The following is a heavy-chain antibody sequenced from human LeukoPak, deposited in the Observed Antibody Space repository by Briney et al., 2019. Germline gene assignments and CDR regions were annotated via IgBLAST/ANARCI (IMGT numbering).Heavy chain of an antibody. V-gene: IGHV4-59*12. CDR2: IYYSGST. CDR1: GGSISSYY. CDR3: AWRNCSGGSCYLDY. D-gene: IGHD2-15*01. Sequence: SETLSLTCTVSGGSISSYYWSWIRQPPGKGLEWIGYIYYSGSTNYNPSLKSRVTISVDTSKNQFSLKLSSVTAADTAVYYCAWRNCSGGSCYLDYWGQGTLVTVSS. J-gene: IGHJ4*02.